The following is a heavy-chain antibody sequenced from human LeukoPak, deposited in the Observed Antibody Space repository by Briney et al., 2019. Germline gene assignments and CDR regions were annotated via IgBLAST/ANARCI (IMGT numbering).Heavy chain of an antibody. Sequence: GASVKVSCKASGYTFTGYLMHWVRQAPGQGLEWMGWINPNSGDTKYAQKFQGRVTMTRDTSITTAYMELSRLRSDDTAVYYCARALTTVATWMYLWGRGTLVRVSS. CDR2: INPNSGDT. V-gene: IGHV1-2*02. CDR3: ARALTTVATWMYL. J-gene: IGHJ2*01. CDR1: GYTFTGYL. D-gene: IGHD4-17*01.